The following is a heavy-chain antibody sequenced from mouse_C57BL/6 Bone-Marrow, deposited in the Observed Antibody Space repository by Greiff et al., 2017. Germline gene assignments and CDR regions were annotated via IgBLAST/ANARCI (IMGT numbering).Heavy chain of an antibody. CDR3: ANLLRSYAMDY. Sequence: EVMLVESGGGLVKPGGSLKLSCAASGFTFSDYGMHWVRQAPEKGLEWVAYISSGSSTIYYADTVKGRFTISRDNAKDTLFLQMTSLRSEDTAMYYCANLLRSYAMDYWGQGTSVTVSS. CDR1: GFTFSDYG. V-gene: IGHV5-17*01. J-gene: IGHJ4*01. CDR2: ISSGSSTI. D-gene: IGHD1-1*01.